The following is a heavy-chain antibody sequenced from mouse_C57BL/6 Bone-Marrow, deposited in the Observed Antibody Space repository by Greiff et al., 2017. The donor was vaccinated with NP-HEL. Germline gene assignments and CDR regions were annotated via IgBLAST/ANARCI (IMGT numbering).Heavy chain of an antibody. CDR1: GYTFTSYW. D-gene: IGHD1-1*01. CDR3: ARGGITTVDYAMDY. J-gene: IGHJ4*01. Sequence: QVQLQQPGAELVKPGASVKLSCKASGYTFTSYWMHWVKQRPGQGLGWIGMIHPNSGSTNYNEKFKSKATLTVDKSSSTAYMQLSSLTSEDSAVYYCARGGITTVDYAMDYWGQGTSVTVSS. V-gene: IGHV1-64*01. CDR2: IHPNSGST.